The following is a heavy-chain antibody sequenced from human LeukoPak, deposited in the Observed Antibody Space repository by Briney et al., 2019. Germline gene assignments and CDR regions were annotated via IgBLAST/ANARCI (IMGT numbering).Heavy chain of an antibody. CDR1: GGSISSYY. D-gene: IGHD4-23*01. CDR2: IDNSGST. Sequence: SETLSLTCTVSGGSISSYYWSWIRQPPGKGLEYIGYIDNSGSTNYNPSLKSRVTISVDTSKNQFSLKLSSVTAADTAVYYCARGRWYLDYWGQGTLVTVSS. V-gene: IGHV4-59*01. J-gene: IGHJ4*02. CDR3: ARGRWYLDY.